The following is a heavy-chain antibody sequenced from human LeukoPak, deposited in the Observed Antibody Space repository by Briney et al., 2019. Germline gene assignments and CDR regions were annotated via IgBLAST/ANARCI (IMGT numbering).Heavy chain of an antibody. D-gene: IGHD1-26*01. CDR2: ISASGGST. V-gene: IGHV3-23*01. CDR3: GRDLGGRSGY. Sequence: GGSLRLSCAASGVTFRSYAMSWVRQAPEKGLEWVSAISASGGSTYYADSVKGRFTISRDNSKNTLYLQMNSLRAEDTAVYYCGRDLGGRSGYWGQGTLVTVSS. CDR1: GVTFRSYA. J-gene: IGHJ4*02.